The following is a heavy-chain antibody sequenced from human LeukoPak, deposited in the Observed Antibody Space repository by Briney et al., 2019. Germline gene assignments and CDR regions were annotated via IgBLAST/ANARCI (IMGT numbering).Heavy chain of an antibody. Sequence: PGGSLRLSCAASGFTFSSYGMNWVRQAPGKGLEWVAVIWYDGSNKYYADSVRGRFTISRDNSKNTLYLQMNSLRAEDTAVYYCAKDPSYGPPDAFDIWGQGTMVTVSS. J-gene: IGHJ3*02. CDR2: IWYDGSNK. D-gene: IGHD5-18*01. CDR1: GFTFSSYG. CDR3: AKDPSYGPPDAFDI. V-gene: IGHV3-33*06.